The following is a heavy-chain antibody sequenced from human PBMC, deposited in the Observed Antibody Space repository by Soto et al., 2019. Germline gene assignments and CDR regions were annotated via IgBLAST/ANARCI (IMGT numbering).Heavy chain of an antibody. CDR3: ARVSFETSGFADD. CDR2: INAANGAT. V-gene: IGHV1-3*01. Sequence: SVKVSCTPSGSPFRSFGFNLVRQAPGQSLEWMGWINAANGATKYSEKFQGRVTITRDTSARTAYMDLSSLSSKDTAVYFCARVSFETSGFADDSGQGTLGTVAS. CDR1: GSPFRSFG. D-gene: IGHD5-12*01. J-gene: IGHJ4*02.